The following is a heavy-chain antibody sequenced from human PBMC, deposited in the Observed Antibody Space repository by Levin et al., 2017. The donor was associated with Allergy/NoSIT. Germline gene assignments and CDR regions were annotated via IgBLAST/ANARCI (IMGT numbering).Heavy chain of an antibody. D-gene: IGHD1-14*01. Sequence: TTSETLSLTCAVYGGSFSGYYWSWIRQPPGKGLEWIGEINHSGSTNYNPSLKSRVTISVDTSKNQFSLKLSSVTAADTAVYYCARAGQIPYFDYWGQGTLVTVSS. CDR1: GGSFSGYY. CDR2: INHSGST. J-gene: IGHJ4*02. V-gene: IGHV4-34*01. CDR3: ARAGQIPYFDY.